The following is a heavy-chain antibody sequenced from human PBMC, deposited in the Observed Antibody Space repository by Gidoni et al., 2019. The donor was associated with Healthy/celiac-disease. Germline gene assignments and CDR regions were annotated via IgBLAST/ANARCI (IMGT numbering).Heavy chain of an antibody. CDR1: GGSISSSSYY. V-gene: IGHV4-39*01. Sequence: QLQLQESGPGLVKPSETLSLTCTVSGGSISSSSYYWGWIRQPPGKGLEWIGSIYYSGSTYYNPSLKSRVTISVDTSKNQFSLKLSSVTAADTAVYYCARLSGVEMATIGFDYWGQGTLVTVSS. J-gene: IGHJ4*02. CDR2: IYYSGST. D-gene: IGHD5-12*01. CDR3: ARLSGVEMATIGFDY.